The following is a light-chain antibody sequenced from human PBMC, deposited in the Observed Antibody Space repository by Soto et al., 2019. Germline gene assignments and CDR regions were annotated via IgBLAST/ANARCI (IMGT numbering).Light chain of an antibody. Sequence: EIVMTQSPATLSVSPGERATLSCRASQTLSSNLAWYQQKPGQAPRLLIYGASSRATGISARFSGSGSGTEFTLTISSLQSEDFAVYYCQQYNNWPITFGQGTRLEIK. J-gene: IGKJ5*01. V-gene: IGKV3D-15*01. CDR1: QTLSSN. CDR3: QQYNNWPIT. CDR2: GAS.